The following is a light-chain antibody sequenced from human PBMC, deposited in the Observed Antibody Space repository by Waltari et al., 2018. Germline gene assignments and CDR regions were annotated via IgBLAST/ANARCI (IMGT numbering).Light chain of an antibody. CDR1: QSVRTS. CDR3: QQYNNFLSLT. CDR2: KAS. J-gene: IGKJ4*01. V-gene: IGKV1-5*03. Sequence: DIQMTQSPSALSASIGDRVTITCRASQSVRTSLAWYQQKPGTAPKLLIYKASTLESGVPSRFSGSGSGTDFTLTISSLQPDDFASYYCQQYNNFLSLTFGGGTKVEIK.